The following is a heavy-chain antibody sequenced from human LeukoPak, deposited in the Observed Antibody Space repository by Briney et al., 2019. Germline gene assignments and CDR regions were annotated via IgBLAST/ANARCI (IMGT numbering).Heavy chain of an antibody. CDR3: AKDRLILHDALDI. D-gene: IGHD3-22*01. V-gene: IGHV3-9*01. CDR2: ISWNSGTI. Sequence: PGRPLRLSCAASGFTFDDHAMHWVRQAPGKGLEWVSGISWNSGTIGYADSVKGRFTISRDNAKNSLYLQMNSLRAEDTALYYCAKDRLILHDALDIWGQGTMVTVSS. J-gene: IGHJ3*02. CDR1: GFTFDDHA.